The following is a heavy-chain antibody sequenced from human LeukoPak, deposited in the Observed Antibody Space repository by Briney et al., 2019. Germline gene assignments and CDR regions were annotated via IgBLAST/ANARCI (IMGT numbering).Heavy chain of an antibody. Sequence: SGTLSLTCAVSGGSISSSNWWSWVRQPPGKGLEWIGEIYHSGSTNYNPSPKSRVTISVDKSKNQFSLKLSSVTAADTAVYYCARDTVVPAAIEGYGMDVWGKGTTVTVSS. D-gene: IGHD2-2*01. V-gene: IGHV4-4*02. CDR1: GGSISSSNW. J-gene: IGHJ6*04. CDR3: ARDTVVPAAIEGYGMDV. CDR2: IYHSGST.